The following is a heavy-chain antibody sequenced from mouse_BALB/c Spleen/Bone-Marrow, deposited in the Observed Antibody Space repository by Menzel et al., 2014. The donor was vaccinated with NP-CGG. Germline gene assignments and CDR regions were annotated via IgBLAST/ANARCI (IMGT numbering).Heavy chain of an antibody. V-gene: IGHV5-6*01. CDR3: ARPTTVVATGGSFDY. CDR2: ICSGT. J-gene: IGHJ2*01. CDR1: GFTFSSYG. Sequence: EVQRVESGGDLVKPGGSLKLSCAASGFTFSSYGMSWVRQTPDKRLEWVATICSGTYYPNSVKGRFAISRVNAKNTPYLQMRSLKSEDTAMYYCARPTTVVATGGSFDYWGQGTTLTVSS. D-gene: IGHD1-1*01.